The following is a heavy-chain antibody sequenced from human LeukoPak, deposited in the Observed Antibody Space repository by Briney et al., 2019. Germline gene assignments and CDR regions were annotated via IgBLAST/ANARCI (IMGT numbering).Heavy chain of an antibody. Sequence: PGGSLRLSCAASGFTFSSYWMTWVRQTPGKGLEWVANIKQDGSEKYYVDSVKGRFTISRDNSKNTLYLQMNSLRAEDTAVYYCAKERAAGYYFDYWGQGTLVTVSS. D-gene: IGHD6-13*01. CDR2: IKQDGSEK. CDR3: AKERAAGYYFDY. CDR1: GFTFSSYW. J-gene: IGHJ4*02. V-gene: IGHV3-7*03.